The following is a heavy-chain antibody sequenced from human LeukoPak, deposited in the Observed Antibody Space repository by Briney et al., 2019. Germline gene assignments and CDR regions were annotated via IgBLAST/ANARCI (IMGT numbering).Heavy chain of an antibody. V-gene: IGHV3-33*01. CDR3: ARVAVEFDEYCSSTSCLDYYGMDV. J-gene: IGHJ6*02. CDR2: IWCDGSNK. CDR1: GFTFSSYG. D-gene: IGHD2-2*01. Sequence: AGGSLRLSCAASGFTFSSYGMHWVRQAPGKGLEWVAVIWCDGSNKYYADSVKGRFTISRDNSKNTLYLQMNSLRAEDTAAYYCARVAVEFDEYCSSTSCLDYYGMDVWGQGTTVTVSS.